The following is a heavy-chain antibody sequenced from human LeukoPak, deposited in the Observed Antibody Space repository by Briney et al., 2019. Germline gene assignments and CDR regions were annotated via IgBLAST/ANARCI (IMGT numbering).Heavy chain of an antibody. D-gene: IGHD1-26*01. Sequence: SETLSLTCTVSVGSISDYYWSWIRQPAGKGLEWIGHIYTSASGSTNYNPSLKRRVTMSVDTSKNQLSLRLSSVTAADTAVYYCARDLKWSYGTEYWGQGTLVTVSS. CDR2: IYTSASGST. V-gene: IGHV4-4*07. CDR1: VGSISDYY. J-gene: IGHJ4*02. CDR3: ARDLKWSYGTEY.